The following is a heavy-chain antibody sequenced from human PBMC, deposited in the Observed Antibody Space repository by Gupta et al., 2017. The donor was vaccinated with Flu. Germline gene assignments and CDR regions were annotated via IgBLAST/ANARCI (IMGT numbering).Heavy chain of an antibody. V-gene: IGHV3-33*01. Sequence: QVQLVESGGGVVQPGRSLRLSCAASGFTFSSYGMHWVRQAPGKGLEWVAVIWYDGSNKYYADSVKGRFTISRDNSKNTLYLQMNSLRAEDTAVYYCARVTGIAAAGTWFDYWGQGTLVTVSS. CDR1: GFTFSSYG. CDR3: ARVTGIAAAGTWFDY. J-gene: IGHJ4*02. D-gene: IGHD6-13*01. CDR2: IWYDGSNK.